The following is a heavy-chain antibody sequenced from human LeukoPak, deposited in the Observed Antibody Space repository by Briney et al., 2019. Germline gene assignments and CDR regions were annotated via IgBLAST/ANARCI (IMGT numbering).Heavy chain of an antibody. CDR2: IYYSGST. V-gene: IGHV4-39*07. J-gene: IGHJ4*02. CDR1: GGSITSGSYY. D-gene: IGHD2-15*01. CDR3: ASESSFSFDY. Sequence: SETLSLTCTVSGGSITSGSYYWGWIRQPPGKGLEWIGSIYYSGSTYYNPSLKSRVTISVDTSKNQFSLKLSSVTAADTAVYYCASESSFSFDYWGQGTLVTVSS.